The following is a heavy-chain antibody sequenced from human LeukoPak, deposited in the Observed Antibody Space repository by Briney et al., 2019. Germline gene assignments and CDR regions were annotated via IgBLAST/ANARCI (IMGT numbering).Heavy chain of an antibody. CDR3: VRGRSTNGRSYLDF. Sequence: GGALRRYCVASRFIPTVDYTHWVRSATRKGLDWVGPSRRKAKSYTTEYAASGKGRLTFSRDDSKSSLYLQMNSLKTEDTAVYYRVRGRSTNGRSYLDFWGQGTLVTVSS. CDR2: SRRKAKSYTT. D-gene: IGHD2-8*01. V-gene: IGHV3-72*01. J-gene: IGHJ4*02. CDR1: RFIPTVDY.